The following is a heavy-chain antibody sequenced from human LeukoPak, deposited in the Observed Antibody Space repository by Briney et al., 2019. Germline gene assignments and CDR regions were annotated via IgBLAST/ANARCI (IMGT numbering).Heavy chain of an antibody. CDR1: GGSISSYY. J-gene: IGHJ4*02. V-gene: IGHV4-59*01. Sequence: PSETLSLTCTVSGGSISSYYWSWIRQPPGKGLEWIGYIYYSGSTNYNPSLKSRATISVDTSKNQFSLKLSSVTAADTAVYYCARLWTRDLTYYYFDYWGQGTLVTVSS. CDR2: IYYSGST. CDR3: ARLWTRDLTYYYFDY. D-gene: IGHD3/OR15-3a*01.